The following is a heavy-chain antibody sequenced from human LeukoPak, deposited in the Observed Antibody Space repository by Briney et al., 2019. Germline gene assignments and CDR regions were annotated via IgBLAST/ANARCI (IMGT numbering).Heavy chain of an antibody. Sequence: GGSLRLSCAASGFTFSSYGMHWVRQAPGKGLEWVAVISYDGSNKYYADSVKGRFTISRDNSKNTLYLQMNSLRAEDTALYYCAKPAKTDYADFWGQGTLVTVSS. CDR1: GFTFSSYG. CDR3: AKPAKTDYADF. J-gene: IGHJ4*02. V-gene: IGHV3-30*18. D-gene: IGHD1-14*01. CDR2: ISYDGSNK.